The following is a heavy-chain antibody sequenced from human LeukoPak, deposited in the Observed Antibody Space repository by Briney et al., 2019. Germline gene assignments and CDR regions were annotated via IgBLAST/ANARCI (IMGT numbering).Heavy chain of an antibody. CDR3: ARGAYCGGDCYPLHY. J-gene: IGHJ4*02. D-gene: IGHD2-21*02. CDR1: GYTFTSYD. V-gene: IGHV1-8*01. CDR2: MNPNSGNT. Sequence: ASVKVSCKASGYTFTSYDINWVRQPTGQGLEWMGWMNPNSGNTGYAQKFQGRVTMTRNTSISTAYMELSSLRSEDTAVYYCARGAYCGGDCYPLHYWGQGTLVTVSS.